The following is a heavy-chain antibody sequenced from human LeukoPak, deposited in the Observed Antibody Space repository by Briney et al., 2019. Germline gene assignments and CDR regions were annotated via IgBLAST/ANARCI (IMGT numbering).Heavy chain of an antibody. V-gene: IGHV4-4*09. D-gene: IGHD1-26*01. CDR2: IHSSGYT. Sequence: PSETLSLTCTVSGGSISGNYWSWIRQPPGQGLEWIAYIHSSGYTNYNPSLKSRLTISVNTSNNQFSLKVTSVTAADTAMYYCTKREGPTSGSYDYFDPWGQGALVTVSS. CDR3: TKREGPTSGSYDYFDP. CDR1: GGSISGNY. J-gene: IGHJ5*02.